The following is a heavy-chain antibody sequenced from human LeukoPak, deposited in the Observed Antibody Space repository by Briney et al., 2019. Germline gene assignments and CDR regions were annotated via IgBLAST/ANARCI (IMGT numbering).Heavy chain of an antibody. CDR3: AKDQEGSSWEFDC. J-gene: IGHJ4*02. D-gene: IGHD6-13*01. Sequence: GGSLRLSCAASGFTFSSYGMHWVRQAPGKGLEWVAVISYDGSNKYYADSVMGRFTISRDNSKNTLYLQMNSLRAEDTAVYYCAKDQEGSSWEFDCWGQGTLVTVSS. V-gene: IGHV3-30*18. CDR1: GFTFSSYG. CDR2: ISYDGSNK.